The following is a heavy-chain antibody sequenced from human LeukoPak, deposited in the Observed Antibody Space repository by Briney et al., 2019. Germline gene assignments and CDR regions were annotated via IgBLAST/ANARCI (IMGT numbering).Heavy chain of an antibody. V-gene: IGHV3-9*01. CDR2: ISWNSGSI. J-gene: IGHJ1*01. CDR1: GFTFDDYA. Sequence: GGSLRLSCAASGFTFDDYAMHWVRQAPGKGLEWVSGISWNSGSIGYADSVKGQFTISRDNAKNSLYLQMNSLRAEDTALYYCAKDFGSSGSEYFQHWGQGTLVTVSS. D-gene: IGHD3-22*01. CDR3: AKDFGSSGSEYFQH.